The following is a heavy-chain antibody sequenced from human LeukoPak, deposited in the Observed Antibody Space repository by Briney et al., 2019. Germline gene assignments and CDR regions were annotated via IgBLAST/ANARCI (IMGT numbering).Heavy chain of an antibody. V-gene: IGHV3-7*01. CDR3: VRDKGGRSGAIYYDAFDV. D-gene: IGHD1-26*01. CDR1: GFTFNTYG. Sequence: GGSLRLSCAASGFTFNTYGMIWVRQAPGKGLEWVANIDQGGSTTYYVDSLKGRFTISREYAKNSLYLQMNSLRAEDTAVYYCVRDKGGRSGAIYYDAFDVWGQGTMVTVSS. J-gene: IGHJ3*01. CDR2: IDQGGSTT.